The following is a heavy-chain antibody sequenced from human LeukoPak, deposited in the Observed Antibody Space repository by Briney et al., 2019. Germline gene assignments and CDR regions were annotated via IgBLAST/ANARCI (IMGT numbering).Heavy chain of an antibody. CDR2: INHSGST. J-gene: IGHJ3*02. CDR3: ARTQAVDGYNGDDI. Sequence: SETLSLTCAVYGGSFSPYYWSWIRQPPGTGLEWIGEINHSGSTNYNPSLKSRVTISVDTSKNQFSLKLSSVTAADTAVYYCARTQAVDGYNGDDIWGQGTMVTVSS. CDR1: GGSFSPYY. D-gene: IGHD5-12*01. V-gene: IGHV4-34*09.